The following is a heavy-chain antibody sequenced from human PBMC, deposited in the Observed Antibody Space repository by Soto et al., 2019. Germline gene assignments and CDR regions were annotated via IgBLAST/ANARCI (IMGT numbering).Heavy chain of an antibody. D-gene: IGHD6-19*01. CDR2: ISYDGSNK. Sequence: PGGSLRLSCAASGFTFSSYGMHWVRQAPGKGLEWVAVISYDGSNKYYADSVKGRFTISRDNSKNTLYLQMNSLRAEDTAVYYCAKDVYSSGWFFDYWGQGTLVTVSS. J-gene: IGHJ4*02. CDR1: GFTFSSYG. V-gene: IGHV3-30*18. CDR3: AKDVYSSGWFFDY.